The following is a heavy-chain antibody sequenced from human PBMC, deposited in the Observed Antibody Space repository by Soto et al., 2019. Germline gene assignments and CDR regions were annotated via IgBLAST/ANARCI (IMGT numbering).Heavy chain of an antibody. J-gene: IGHJ6*02. D-gene: IGHD6-19*01. CDR1: GFTFSSYG. CDR2: ISYDGSNK. Sequence: GGSLRLSCAASGFTFSSYGMHWVRQAPGKGLEWVAVISYDGSNKYYADSVKGRFTISRDNSKDTLYLQMNSLRAEDTAVYYCAKEESSGWPYYYYGMDVWGQGPTVTVSS. CDR3: AKEESSGWPYYYYGMDV. V-gene: IGHV3-30*18.